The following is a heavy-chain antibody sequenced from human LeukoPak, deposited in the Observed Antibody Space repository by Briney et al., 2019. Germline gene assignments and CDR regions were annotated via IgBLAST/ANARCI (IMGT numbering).Heavy chain of an antibody. V-gene: IGHV1-18*01. J-gene: IGHJ6*02. CDR2: ISAYNGNT. Sequence: GASVKVSCKASGYTFTSYGISWVRQAPGQGLEWMGWISAYNGNTNYAQKLQGRVTMTTDTSTSTAYMELRSLRSDDTAVYYCARDLDQLPTSMHYYYGMDVWGQGTTVTVSS. CDR3: ARDLDQLPTSMHYYYGMDV. CDR1: GYTFTSYG. D-gene: IGHD2-2*01.